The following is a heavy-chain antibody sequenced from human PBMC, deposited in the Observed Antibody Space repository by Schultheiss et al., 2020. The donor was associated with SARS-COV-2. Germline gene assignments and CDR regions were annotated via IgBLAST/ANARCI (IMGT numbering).Heavy chain of an antibody. J-gene: IGHJ6*02. CDR1: GFTFSRFA. D-gene: IGHD1-7*01. V-gene: IGHV3-64*04. Sequence: GGSLRLSCSASGFTFSRFAMHWVRQAPGKGLEYVSAISSNGDDTYYADSVKGRFTISRDNSKNTLYLQMNSLRAEDTAVYYCAREWPFVPGTIRVGGMDVWGQGTTVTVSS. CDR2: ISSNGDDT. CDR3: AREWPFVPGTIRVGGMDV.